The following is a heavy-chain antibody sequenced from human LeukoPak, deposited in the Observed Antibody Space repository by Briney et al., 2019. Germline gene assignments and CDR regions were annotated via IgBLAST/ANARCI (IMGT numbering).Heavy chain of an antibody. CDR2: IRSKTNSYAT. J-gene: IGHJ4*02. CDR3: TSTWIQLWFDY. V-gene: IGHV3-73*01. CDR1: GFAFSASA. D-gene: IGHD5-18*01. Sequence: GGSLKLSCAASGFAFSASAMHWVRQASGKGLEWVGRIRSKTNSYATEYAASVKGRFTISRDDSKNTAYLQMDSLRTEDTAVYYCTSTWIQLWFDYWGQGTLVTVSS.